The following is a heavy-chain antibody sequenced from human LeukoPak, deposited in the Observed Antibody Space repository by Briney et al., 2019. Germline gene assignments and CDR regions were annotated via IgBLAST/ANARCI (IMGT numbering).Heavy chain of an antibody. J-gene: IGHJ4*02. CDR2: ISSGGST. CDR1: GFTVSSNY. D-gene: IGHD3-16*01. CDR3: ARDANDYASPPDY. Sequence: GGSLRLSCAASGFTVSSNYMSWVRQAPGKGLEWVSVISSGGSTYYADSVKGRFTISRDNSKNTLDLQTNSLRLEDTAVYYCARDANDYASPPDYWGQGTLDTVSS. V-gene: IGHV3-66*01.